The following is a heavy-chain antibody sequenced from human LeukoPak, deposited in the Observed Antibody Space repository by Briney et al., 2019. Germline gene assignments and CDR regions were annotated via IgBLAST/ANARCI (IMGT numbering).Heavy chain of an antibody. D-gene: IGHD3-22*01. CDR2: FTPIFGTT. CDR3: ATPSYDYDSSAYWLGRFDN. Sequence: ASVKVSCKASGATFSNYVMIWVRQAPGQGLEWMGGFTPIFGTTNYAQKFRGGLTITADDSTSTAYLELSSLRSEDTAIYYCATPSYDYDSSAYWLGRFDNWGQGTLVTVSS. V-gene: IGHV1-69*13. CDR1: GATFSNYV. J-gene: IGHJ4*02.